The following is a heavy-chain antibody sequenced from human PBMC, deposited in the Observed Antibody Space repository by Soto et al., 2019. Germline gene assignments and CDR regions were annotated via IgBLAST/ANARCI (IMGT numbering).Heavy chain of an antibody. CDR1: GDTFMYYA. Sequence: QVQLVQSGAEVRKPGSSVKVSCKASGDTFMYYAFTWVRQAPGQGLEWGGQAIPVFGTTNHAQKFQGRVTCIADEARSTGYIALSSVRFEDTAVYFCARTYIAALRLTVSDLWRKGRMVTVSS. J-gene: IGHJ3*01. CDR3: ARTYIAALRLTVSDL. D-gene: IGHD6-13*01. CDR2: AIPVFGTT. V-gene: IGHV1-69*01.